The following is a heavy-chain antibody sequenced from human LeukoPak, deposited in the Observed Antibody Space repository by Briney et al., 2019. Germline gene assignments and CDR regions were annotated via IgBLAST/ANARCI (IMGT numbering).Heavy chain of an antibody. Sequence: PSETLSLTCTVSGGSISNYYWSWIRQPAGKGLEWIGRIYTSGSTNYNPSLKSRVTISVDTSKNQFTLKLSSVTAADTAVYYCAKSLYGSGSYYNWFDPWGQGTLVTVSS. CDR3: AKSLYGSGSYYNWFDP. CDR1: GGSISNYY. CDR2: IYTSGST. J-gene: IGHJ5*02. V-gene: IGHV4-4*07. D-gene: IGHD3-10*01.